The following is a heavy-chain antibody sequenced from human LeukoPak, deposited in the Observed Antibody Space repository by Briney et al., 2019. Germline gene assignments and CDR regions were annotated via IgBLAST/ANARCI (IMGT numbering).Heavy chain of an antibody. V-gene: IGHV3-21*01. J-gene: IGHJ6*03. CDR1: GFTFSSYS. CDR3: ARVGVMSIAARNCMDV. Sequence: PGGSLRLSCAASGFTFSSYSMNWVRQAPGKGLEWVSSISSSSSYIYYADSVKGRFTISRDNAKNSLYLQMNSLRAEDTAVYYCARVGVMSIAARNCMDVWGKGTTVTVSS. CDR2: ISSSSSYI. D-gene: IGHD6-6*01.